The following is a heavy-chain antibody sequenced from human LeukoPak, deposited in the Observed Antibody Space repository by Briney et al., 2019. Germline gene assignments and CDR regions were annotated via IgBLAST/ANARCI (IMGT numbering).Heavy chain of an antibody. V-gene: IGHV1-69*13. CDR2: IIPIFGTA. D-gene: IGHD5-12*01. CDR3: ARNVATIRYYYYGMDV. Sequence: SVKVSCKASGGTFSSYAISWVRQAPGHGLEWMGGIIPIFGTANYAQKFQGRVTINADESTSTAYMELSSLRSEDTAVYYCARNVATIRYYYYGMDVWGQGTTVTVSS. CDR1: GGTFSSYA. J-gene: IGHJ6*02.